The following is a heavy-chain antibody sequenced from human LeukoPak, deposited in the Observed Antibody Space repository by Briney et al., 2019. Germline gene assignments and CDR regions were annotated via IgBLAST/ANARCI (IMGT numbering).Heavy chain of an antibody. CDR3: AKRYDSSGFDY. Sequence: GRSLRLSCAASRFTFSSYDMYWVRQAPGKGLEWVALISSDGSNKYYADSVKGRFTISRDNSKNTLYLQVNSLRAEDTAVYYCAKRYDSSGFDYWGQGTLVTVSS. J-gene: IGHJ4*02. CDR2: ISSDGSNK. V-gene: IGHV3-30*18. D-gene: IGHD3-22*01. CDR1: RFTFSSYD.